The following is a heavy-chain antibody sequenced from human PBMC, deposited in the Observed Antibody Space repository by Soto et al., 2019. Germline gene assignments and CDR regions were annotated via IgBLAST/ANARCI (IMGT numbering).Heavy chain of an antibody. J-gene: IGHJ4*02. V-gene: IGHV3-15*05. D-gene: IGHD6-19*01. CDR2: IKTKSEGGTT. CDR3: ADIAVSHTGDY. CDR1: GLTLSNVW. Sequence: ESGGGLVKPGGSLRLSCVASGLTLSNVWMNWVRQAPGKGLEWVARIKTKSEGGTTDYAAPVKGRFTISRDDSKNTVYLQMNSLVTEDTAVYYCADIAVSHTGDYWGQGTLVTVSS.